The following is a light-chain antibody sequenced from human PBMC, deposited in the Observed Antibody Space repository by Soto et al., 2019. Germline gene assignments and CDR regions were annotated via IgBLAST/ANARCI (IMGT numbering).Light chain of an antibody. J-gene: IGKJ3*01. CDR3: QQYGSLPVT. CDR2: GES. Sequence: EIVLTQSPGTLSLSPGERAALSCRASQSISNNYLAWYQQKPGQAPRLLIYGESRRATGIPDRFSGSGSGTDFTLIITRLEPEDFAVYYCQQYGSLPVTFGPGTKVDIK. V-gene: IGKV3-20*01. CDR1: QSISNNY.